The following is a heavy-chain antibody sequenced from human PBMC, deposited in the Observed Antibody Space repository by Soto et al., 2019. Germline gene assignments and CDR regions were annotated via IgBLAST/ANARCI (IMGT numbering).Heavy chain of an antibody. Sequence: SENLSLTCTVSSGSIGGYYWSWIRQPPGKGLEWIGFIYYSGSTNYNPSLKSRVTMSADTSKNQFSLKLSSVTAADTAVYYCARGGRGYCGGDCYQDFDYCGQGSLVTVSA. J-gene: IGHJ4*02. CDR3: ARGGRGYCGGDCYQDFDY. D-gene: IGHD2-21*02. V-gene: IGHV4-59*01. CDR1: SGSIGGYY. CDR2: IYYSGST.